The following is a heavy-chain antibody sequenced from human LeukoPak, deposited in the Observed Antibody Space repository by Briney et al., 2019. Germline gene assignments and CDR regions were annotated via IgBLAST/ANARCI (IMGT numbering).Heavy chain of an antibody. CDR3: ARARLDSSGRFDS. D-gene: IGHD3-22*01. J-gene: IGHJ4*02. CDR1: GGSISSYY. Sequence: SETMSLTCTVSGGSISSYYWSWIRQPPGKGLEWIGYIYYGGSTDYNPSLKSRVTISKDTSKTQFYLRLSSVTSADTAVYYCARARLDSSGRFDSWGQGTLVAIVS. V-gene: IGHV4-59*01. CDR2: IYYGGST.